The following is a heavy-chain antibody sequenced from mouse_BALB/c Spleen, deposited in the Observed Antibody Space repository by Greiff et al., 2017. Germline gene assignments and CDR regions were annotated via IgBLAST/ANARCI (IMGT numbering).Heavy chain of an antibody. CDR1: GFAFSRYW. CDR3: ARDGGLREYFDV. Sequence: EVKLLESGGGLVQPGGSLKLSCAASGFAFSRYWMSWVRQAPGKGLEWIGEINPDSSTINYTPSLKDKFIISRDNAKNTLYLQMSKVRSEDTALYYCARDGGLREYFDVWGAGTTVTVSS. CDR2: INPDSSTI. V-gene: IGHV4-1*02. D-gene: IGHD2-4*01. J-gene: IGHJ1*01.